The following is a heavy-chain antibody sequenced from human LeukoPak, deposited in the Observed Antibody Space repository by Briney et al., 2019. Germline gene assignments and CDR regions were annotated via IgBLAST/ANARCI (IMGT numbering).Heavy chain of an antibody. Sequence: VASVKVSCKASGYTFTSYGISWVRQAPGQGLEWMGWISAYNGNTNYAQKLQGRVTMTTDTSTSTAYMELRSLRSDDTAVYYCARDKPGYSSKPWFDPWGQGTLVTVSS. CDR2: ISAYNGNT. V-gene: IGHV1-18*01. J-gene: IGHJ5*02. CDR3: ARDKPGYSSKPWFDP. CDR1: GYTFTSYG. D-gene: IGHD6-13*01.